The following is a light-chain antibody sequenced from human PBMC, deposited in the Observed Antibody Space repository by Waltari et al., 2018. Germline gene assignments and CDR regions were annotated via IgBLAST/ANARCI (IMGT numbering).Light chain of an antibody. CDR2: AAS. Sequence: QSPLTQPAAVSGSPGQSITISCTGSGSAVGGSFLVSWYQQNPGKAPRLLIYAASRRPSGVSTRFSGSKSGNTASLTISGLQAEDEADYYCCSYAGTNTLLFGGGTKVTVL. CDR1: GSAVGGSFL. J-gene: IGLJ2*01. CDR3: CSYAGTNTLL. V-gene: IGLV2-23*01.